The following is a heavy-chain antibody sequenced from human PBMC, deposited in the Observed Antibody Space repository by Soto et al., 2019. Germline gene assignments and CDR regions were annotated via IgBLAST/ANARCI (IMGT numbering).Heavy chain of an antibody. Sequence: ASVKVSCKVSGYTLTELSMHWVRQAPGKGLEWMGGFDPEDGETIYAQKFQGRVTMTEDTSTDTAYMELSSLRSEDTAVYYCATDSGAAGANDAFDIWGQGTMVTVTS. CDR1: GYTLTELS. V-gene: IGHV1-24*01. D-gene: IGHD6-13*01. CDR3: ATDSGAAGANDAFDI. J-gene: IGHJ3*02. CDR2: FDPEDGET.